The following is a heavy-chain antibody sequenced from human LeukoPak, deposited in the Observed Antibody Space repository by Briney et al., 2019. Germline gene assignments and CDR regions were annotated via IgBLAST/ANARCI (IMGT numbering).Heavy chain of an antibody. Sequence: GSLRLSCVASGFTFSIYWMSWVRQAPGKGLEWVANIDQDGREKPLADSVKGRFSISRDNDKNMVYLQMNNLRAEDTAVYYCAKDRPPGATRFDPWGQGTLVTVSS. J-gene: IGHJ5*02. CDR2: IDQDGREK. D-gene: IGHD1-26*01. V-gene: IGHV3-7*01. CDR1: GFTFSIYW. CDR3: AKDRPPGATRFDP.